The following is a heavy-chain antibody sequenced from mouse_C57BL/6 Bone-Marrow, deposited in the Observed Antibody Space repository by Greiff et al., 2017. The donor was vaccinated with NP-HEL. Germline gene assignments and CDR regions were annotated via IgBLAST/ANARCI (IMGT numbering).Heavy chain of an antibody. CDR1: GFTFSSYA. CDR3: AGYSPAWFAY. V-gene: IGHV5-4*03. CDR2: ISDGGSYT. J-gene: IGHJ3*01. Sequence: EVMLVESGGGLVKPGGSLKLSCAASGFTFSSYAMSWVRQTPEKRLEWVATISDGGSYTYYPDNVKGRCTISRDNAKNNLYLQMSHLKSEDTAMYYCAGYSPAWFAYWGQGTLVTVSA. D-gene: IGHD2-3*01.